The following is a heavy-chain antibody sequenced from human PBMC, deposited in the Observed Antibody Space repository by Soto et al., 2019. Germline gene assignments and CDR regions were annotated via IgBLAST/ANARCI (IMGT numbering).Heavy chain of an antibody. V-gene: IGHV4-61*01. CDR2: IYYSGST. J-gene: IGHJ4*02. CDR3: ARNREAAAVALYSFDY. Sequence: SETLSLTCTVSGGSVSSGSYYWSWIRQPPGKGLEWIGYIYYSGSTNYNPSLKSRVTISVDTSKNQFSLKLSSVTAADTAVYYCARNREAAAVALYSFDYWGPGTMVTVYS. CDR1: GGSVSSGSYY. D-gene: IGHD6-19*01.